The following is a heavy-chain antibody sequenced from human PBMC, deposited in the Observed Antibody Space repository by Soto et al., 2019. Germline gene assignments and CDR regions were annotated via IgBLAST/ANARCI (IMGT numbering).Heavy chain of an antibody. CDR1: GGSITSNSYY. CDR2: VHYSGST. V-gene: IGHV4-39*01. Sequence: QLQLQESGPGLMKPSETLSLTCSVSGGSITSNSYYWAWIRQPPGKGLQWIASVHYSGSTYYNPSLRSRVVVSIDTSKSQVSLTLNSVTVTDTAVYYCATHRATTGTGNWFDPWGQGTLVTVSS. J-gene: IGHJ5*02. CDR3: ATHRATTGTGNWFDP.